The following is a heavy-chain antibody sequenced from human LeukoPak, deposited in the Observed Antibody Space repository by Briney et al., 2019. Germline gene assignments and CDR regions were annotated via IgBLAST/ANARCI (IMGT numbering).Heavy chain of an antibody. CDR1: GYTFTSYG. Sequence: ASVTVSCKASGYTFTSYGISWVRQAPGQGLEWMGWISAYNGNTNYAQKLQGRVTMTTDTSTSTAYMELRSLRSDDTAVYYCAREGGSGSYTWDYYYYGMDVWSQGTTVTVSS. D-gene: IGHD3-10*01. CDR3: AREGGSGSYTWDYYYYGMDV. CDR2: ISAYNGNT. V-gene: IGHV1-18*01. J-gene: IGHJ6*02.